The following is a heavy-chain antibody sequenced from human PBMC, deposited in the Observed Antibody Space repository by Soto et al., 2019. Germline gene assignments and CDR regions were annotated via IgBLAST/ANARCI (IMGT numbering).Heavy chain of an antibody. V-gene: IGHV4-59*08. CDR3: ARLGSGIAVAGRAFDI. J-gene: IGHJ3*02. D-gene: IGHD6-19*01. CDR2: IYYSGTT. Sequence: PSETLSLTCTVSGGSISSYYWSWIRQPPGKGLEWIGYIYYSGTTYYNPSLKSRVTISVDTSKNQFSLKLTSVTAADTAVYYCARLGSGIAVAGRAFDIWGQGTMVTVS. CDR1: GGSISSYY.